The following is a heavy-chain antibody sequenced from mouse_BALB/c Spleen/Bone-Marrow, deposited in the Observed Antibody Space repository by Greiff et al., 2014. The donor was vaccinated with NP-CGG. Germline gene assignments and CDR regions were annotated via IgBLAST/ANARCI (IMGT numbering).Heavy chain of an antibody. CDR1: GFNIKDYY. CDR2: IDPENGDT. CDR3: NARGDYDFDYLDY. V-gene: IGHV14-4*02. D-gene: IGHD2-4*01. J-gene: IGHJ2*01. Sequence: VQLKESGAELVRSGASVKLSCTASGFNIKDYYMHWVKQRPEQGLEWIGWIDPENGDTEYAPKFQGKATMTADTSSNTAYLQLSSLTSEDTAVYYCNARGDYDFDYLDYWGQGTTLTVSS.